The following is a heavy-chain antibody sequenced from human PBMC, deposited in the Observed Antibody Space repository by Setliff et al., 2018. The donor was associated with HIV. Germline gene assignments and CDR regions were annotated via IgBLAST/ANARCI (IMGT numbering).Heavy chain of an antibody. V-gene: IGHV4-61*02. Sequence: LSLTCTASGGSISSSSYYWSWIRQPAGKGLEWIGRIYTSGSTNYNPSLKSRVTISVDTSKNQFSLQLSSVTAADTAVYYCARGRAAAVGRLWFDPWGQGTLVTVSS. CDR3: ARGRAAAVGRLWFDP. CDR2: IYTSGST. J-gene: IGHJ5*02. CDR1: GGSISSSSYY. D-gene: IGHD6-13*01.